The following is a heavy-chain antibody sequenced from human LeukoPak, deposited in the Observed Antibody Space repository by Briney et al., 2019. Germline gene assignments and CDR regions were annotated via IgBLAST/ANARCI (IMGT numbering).Heavy chain of an antibody. V-gene: IGHV3-21*01. D-gene: IGHD1-26*01. J-gene: IGHJ6*02. CDR3: ARLPGSYGMDV. CDR1: GFTFSSYS. Sequence: PWGSLRLSCAASGFTFSSYSMNWVRQAPGKGLEWVSSISSSSSYIYYAVSVKGRFTISRDNAKNSLYLQMNSLRAEDTAVYYCARLPGSYGMDVWGQGTTVTVSS. CDR2: ISSSSSYI.